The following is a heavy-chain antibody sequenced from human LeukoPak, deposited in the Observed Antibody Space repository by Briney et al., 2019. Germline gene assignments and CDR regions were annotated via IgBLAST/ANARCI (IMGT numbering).Heavy chain of an antibody. D-gene: IGHD3-3*02. Sequence: GGSLRLSCAASGFTVSSNYMSWVRQAPGKGLEWVSSITSSSSYIYYADSVKGRFTISRDNAENSLYLQMNSLRAEDTAVYYCAREQHLGYWGQGTLVTVSS. V-gene: IGHV3-21*01. CDR1: GFTVSSNY. CDR2: ITSSSSYI. J-gene: IGHJ4*02. CDR3: AREQHLGY.